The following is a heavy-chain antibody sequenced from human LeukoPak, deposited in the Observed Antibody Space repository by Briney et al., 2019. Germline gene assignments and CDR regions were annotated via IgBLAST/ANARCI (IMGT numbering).Heavy chain of an antibody. CDR3: AKEGIWYGHYVGYFDY. Sequence: GGSLRLSCAASGFTFSSYAMHWVRQAPGKGLEWVAVISYDGSNKYYADSVKGRFTISRDNSKNTLYLQMNSLRAGDTAVYYCAKEGIWYGHYVGYFDYWGQGTLVTVSS. CDR2: ISYDGSNK. V-gene: IGHV3-30*04. J-gene: IGHJ4*02. D-gene: IGHD4-17*01. CDR1: GFTFSSYA.